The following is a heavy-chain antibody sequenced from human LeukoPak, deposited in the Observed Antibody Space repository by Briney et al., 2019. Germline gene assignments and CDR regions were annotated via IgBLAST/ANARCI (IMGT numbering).Heavy chain of an antibody. CDR1: SGSISSGGYY. V-gene: IGHV4-30-2*03. Sequence: SETLSLTCTVSSGSISSGGYYWSWIRQPPGKGLEWIGYIYHSGSTYYNPSLKSRVTISVDTSKNQFSLKLSSVTAADTAVYYCATRHDIVVVPAATGAIDYWGQGTLVTVSS. CDR3: ATRHDIVVVPAATGAIDY. CDR2: IYHSGST. J-gene: IGHJ4*02. D-gene: IGHD2-2*01.